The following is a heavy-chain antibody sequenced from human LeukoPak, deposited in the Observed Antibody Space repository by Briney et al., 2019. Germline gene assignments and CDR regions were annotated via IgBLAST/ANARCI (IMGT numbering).Heavy chain of an antibody. CDR1: GYTFTDYN. V-gene: IGHV1-46*04. D-gene: IGHD5-24*01. CDR2: IKPSGGDT. J-gene: IGHJ3*02. Sequence: ASVKVSSKTSGYTFTDYNLHWVRQAPGQRLEWMGIIKPSGGDTSYAQTLPGRVFMTRDTSTSTVYMELSSLKSADTAVYYCARVRDGYNDAYDIWGQGKMVTVSS. CDR3: ARVRDGYNDAYDI.